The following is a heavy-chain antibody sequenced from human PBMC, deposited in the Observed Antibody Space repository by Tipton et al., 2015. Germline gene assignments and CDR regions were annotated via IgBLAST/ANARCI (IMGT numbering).Heavy chain of an antibody. D-gene: IGHD3-22*01. CDR3: TREANYYDTSGPRRDY. CDR2: IKGDGSEE. Sequence: QLVQSGGGVVQPGGSLRLSCGASGFTFSDYWMSWVRQAPGKGLEWVANIKGDGSEENYVDSVKGRFTISRDNAKNSLYLQMNSLRVEDTAVYYCTREANYYDTSGPRRDYWGQGTLVTVSS. CDR1: GFTFSDYW. J-gene: IGHJ4*02. V-gene: IGHV3-7*01.